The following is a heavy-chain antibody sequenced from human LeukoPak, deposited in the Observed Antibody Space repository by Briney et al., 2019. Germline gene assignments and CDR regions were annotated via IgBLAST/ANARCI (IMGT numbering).Heavy chain of an antibody. Sequence: RPSETLSLTCTVSGGSISYFYWSWIRQPAGKGLEWIGRIYTSGSTNYNPSLKSRVTMSVDTSKKQFSLKLSSVTAADTAVYYCARLGGNSGNYWGQGTLVTVSS. D-gene: IGHD4-23*01. J-gene: IGHJ4*02. CDR2: IYTSGST. CDR1: GGSISYFY. V-gene: IGHV4-4*07. CDR3: ARLGGNSGNY.